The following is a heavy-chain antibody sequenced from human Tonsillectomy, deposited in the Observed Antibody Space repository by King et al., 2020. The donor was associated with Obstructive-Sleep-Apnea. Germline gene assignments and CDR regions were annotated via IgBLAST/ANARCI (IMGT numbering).Heavy chain of an antibody. Sequence: VQLVESGGNLVQPGGSLRLSCEASGFTFSDYWMSWVRQAPGKGPEWVANIRQDGGAKNYLDFVRGRFTISSDNAKKSLYLQRNSLRAEDTAVYYCVHRGGLASNRPVYFDHWGLGALVTVSS. CDR3: VHRGGLASNRPVYFDH. CDR2: IRQDGGAK. D-gene: IGHD1-14*01. J-gene: IGHJ4*02. CDR1: GFTFSDYW. V-gene: IGHV3-7*03.